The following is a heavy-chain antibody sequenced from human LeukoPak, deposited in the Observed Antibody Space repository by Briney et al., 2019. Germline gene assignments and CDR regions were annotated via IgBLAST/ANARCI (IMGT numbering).Heavy chain of an antibody. J-gene: IGHJ4*02. D-gene: IGHD6-19*01. Sequence: GGSLRLSCAASEFSVGSNYVTWVRQAPGKGLEWVSLIYSGGSTYYADSVKGRFTISRDNSKNTLYLQMNSLRAEDTAVYYCAKGSRYSSGWGLDYWGQGTLVTVSS. CDR2: IYSGGST. CDR1: EFSVGSNY. V-gene: IGHV3-66*01. CDR3: AKGSRYSSGWGLDY.